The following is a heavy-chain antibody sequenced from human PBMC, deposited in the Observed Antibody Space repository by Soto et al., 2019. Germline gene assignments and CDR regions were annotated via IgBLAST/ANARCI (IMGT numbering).Heavy chain of an antibody. Sequence: QLVQSGAEVKKPGASVRVSCKTSGPTFIAYYIHWVRQAPGQGLEWMGWIDPKGGGTTYEQKVLGRVPMTSDTSINTAYMDLNRLTSDDTAVYYSARVSVDVPEWGEGTLITVAS. CDR3: ARVSVDVPE. V-gene: IGHV1-2*02. CDR2: IDPKGGGT. D-gene: IGHD5-12*01. CDR1: GPTFIAYY. J-gene: IGHJ4*02.